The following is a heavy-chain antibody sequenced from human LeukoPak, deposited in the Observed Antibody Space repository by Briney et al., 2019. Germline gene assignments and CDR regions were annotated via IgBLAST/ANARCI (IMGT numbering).Heavy chain of an antibody. D-gene: IGHD1-20*01. V-gene: IGHV1-46*01. Sequence: ASVKVSCKASGYTFTSYYMHWVRQAPGQGLEWMGIINPSGGSTSYAQKSQGRVTMTRDMSTSTVYMELSSLRSEDTAVYYCARGDGVTGTPPAFDYWGQGTLVTVSS. CDR3: ARGDGVTGTPPAFDY. J-gene: IGHJ4*02. CDR2: INPSGGST. CDR1: GYTFTSYY.